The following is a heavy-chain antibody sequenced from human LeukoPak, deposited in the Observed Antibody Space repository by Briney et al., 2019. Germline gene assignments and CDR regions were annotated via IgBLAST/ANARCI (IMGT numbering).Heavy chain of an antibody. V-gene: IGHV3-7*04. CDR1: GFTFSSYW. D-gene: IGHD5-24*01. CDR2: IKQDGSEK. Sequence: GGSLRLSCTASGFTFSSYWMNWVRQAPGKGLEWVAHIKQDGSEKYYVDSVKGRFTISRDNAKKSLYLQMNRLRAEDTAVYYCARETEMANLDYWGQGTLVTVSS. CDR3: ARETEMANLDY. J-gene: IGHJ4*02.